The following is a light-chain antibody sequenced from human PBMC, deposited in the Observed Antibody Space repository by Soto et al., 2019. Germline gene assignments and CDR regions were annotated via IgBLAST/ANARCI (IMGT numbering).Light chain of an antibody. J-gene: IGLJ2*01. Sequence: QSALTQPASVSGSPGQSITISCTGTSSDVGGYNYVSWYQQHPGKAPKLMIYDVSNRPSGVSNRFSGSKSGNTASLTISGLQAEAEAAYYCSSYTSSSTLVVFGGGTKLTVL. CDR3: SSYTSSSTLVV. V-gene: IGLV2-14*01. CDR2: DVS. CDR1: SSDVGGYNY.